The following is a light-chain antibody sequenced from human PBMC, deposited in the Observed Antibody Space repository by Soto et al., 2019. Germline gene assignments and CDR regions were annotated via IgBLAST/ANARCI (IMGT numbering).Light chain of an antibody. Sequence: AVVTQEPSLTVSPGGTVTLTCGSSTGAVTSGHYPYWFQQKPGQAPRTLIYDTSNKHSWTPARFSGFLLGGKAALTLSGAQPEDEAEYYCLLSYSGARLYVFGTGTKVTVL. CDR2: DTS. J-gene: IGLJ1*01. CDR1: TGAVTSGHY. V-gene: IGLV7-46*01. CDR3: LLSYSGARLYV.